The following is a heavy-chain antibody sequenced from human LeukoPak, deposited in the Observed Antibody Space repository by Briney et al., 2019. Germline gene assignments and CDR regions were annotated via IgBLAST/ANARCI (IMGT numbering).Heavy chain of an antibody. CDR3: AREKGRN. Sequence: ASVTVSYKASGYTFTGYYMHWVRQAPGQALEWMGWINPNSGGTNYAQKFQGRVTMTRGTSISTAYVELSRLRSDDTAVYYCAREKGRNWGQGTLVSVSS. V-gene: IGHV1-2*02. CDR1: GYTFTGYY. CDR2: INPNSGGT. J-gene: IGHJ4*02. D-gene: IGHD3-10*01.